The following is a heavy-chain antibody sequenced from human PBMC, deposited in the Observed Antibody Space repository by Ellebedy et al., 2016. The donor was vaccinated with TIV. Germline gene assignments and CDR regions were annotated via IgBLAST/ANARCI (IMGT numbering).Heavy chain of an antibody. D-gene: IGHD1-26*01. CDR2: ISGSGGST. CDR1: GFTFSSYA. V-gene: IGHV3-23*01. CDR3: NPNVGHFDC. Sequence: GGSLRLSCAASGFTFSSYAMSWVRQAPGKGLEWISAISGSGGSTYYADSVKGRFTISRDNSKNTLFLQMDSLRAEDTAVYYCNPNVGHFDCWGQGTLVTVSS. J-gene: IGHJ4*02.